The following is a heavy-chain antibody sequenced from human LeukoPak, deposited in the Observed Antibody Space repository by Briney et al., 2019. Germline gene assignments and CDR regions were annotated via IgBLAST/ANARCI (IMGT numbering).Heavy chain of an antibody. V-gene: IGHV1-69*01. CDR3: ARDASIYDSNGYYYLW. Sequence: GSSVKVSCKAPGGTFSRYAISWVRQAPGQRLEWMGGIIPIFGTPNYAQKFQGRVTITADESSSTAYMELSSLRSEDTAVYYCARDASIYDSNGYYYLWWGQGTLVTVSS. D-gene: IGHD3-22*01. CDR1: GGTFSRYA. J-gene: IGHJ4*02. CDR2: IIPIFGTP.